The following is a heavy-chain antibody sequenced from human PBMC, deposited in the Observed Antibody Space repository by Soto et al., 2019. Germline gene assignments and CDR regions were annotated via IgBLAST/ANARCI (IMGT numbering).Heavy chain of an antibody. J-gene: IGHJ6*02. D-gene: IGHD6-13*01. CDR2: IIPIFGTA. CDR3: VRDGQQLADTNYYYYGMDV. CDR1: GGTFSSYA. Sequence: QVQLVQSGAEVKKPGSSVKVSCKASGGTFSSYAISWVRQAPGQGLEWMGGIIPIFGTANYAQKFQGRVTITADESTSTAYMELSSLRSEDTAVYYCVRDGQQLADTNYYYYGMDVWGQGTTVTVSS. V-gene: IGHV1-69*12.